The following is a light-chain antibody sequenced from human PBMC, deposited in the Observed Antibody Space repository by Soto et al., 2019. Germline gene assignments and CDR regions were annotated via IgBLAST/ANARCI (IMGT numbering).Light chain of an antibody. Sequence: QSVLTQPPSVSAAPGQEVTISCSGSSSDIGKNFVSWYQQLPGAAPKLLIYGNNNRPSGIPDRFSGSKSGTSATLGITGLQTADEADYYGGTWDSSLGAGVFGGGTKLTVL. CDR3: GTWDSSLGAGV. V-gene: IGLV1-51*02. J-gene: IGLJ2*01. CDR2: GNN. CDR1: SSDIGKNF.